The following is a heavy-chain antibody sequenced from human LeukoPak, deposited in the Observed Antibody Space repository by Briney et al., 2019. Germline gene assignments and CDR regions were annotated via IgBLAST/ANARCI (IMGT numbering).Heavy chain of an antibody. V-gene: IGHV4-39*07. CDR2: FSYGGTT. CDR3: ARGPLDKGGFDF. CDR1: GDSVRSDSHY. J-gene: IGHJ4*02. Sequence: PSETLSLTCTVSGDSVRSDSHYWAWIRQPPGKGLEWIGSFSYGGTTYLNPSLKSRITVSVDTFRDQFSLKSKSMTAADTAVYFCARGPLDKGGFDFWGQGTLVAVST. D-gene: IGHD1-1*01.